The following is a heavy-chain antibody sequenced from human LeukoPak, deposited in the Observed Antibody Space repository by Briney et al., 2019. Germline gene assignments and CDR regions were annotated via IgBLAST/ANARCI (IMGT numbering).Heavy chain of an antibody. CDR1: GGSFSGYY. J-gene: IGHJ4*02. D-gene: IGHD2-15*01. Sequence: SETLSLTCAVYGGSFSGYYGSGIRQPPGKGLEGIGEINHSGSTNYNPSPKSRVTISVDTSKKQCSMKLRSVTGADTAAYYCASRSGGSCKVWGQGTMVTVSS. CDR3: ASRSGGSCKV. V-gene: IGHV4-34*01. CDR2: INHSGST.